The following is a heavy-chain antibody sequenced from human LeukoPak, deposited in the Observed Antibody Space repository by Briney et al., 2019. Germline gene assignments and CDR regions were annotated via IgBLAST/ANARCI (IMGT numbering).Heavy chain of an antibody. J-gene: IGHJ6*03. CDR1: GFTFSSYE. CDR3: ITADTDRAELRLQYYYYYMDV. CDR2: IRYDGSNK. Sequence: GGSLRLSCAASGFTFSSYEMNWVRQAPGKGLEWVAFIRYDGSNKYYADSVKGRFTISRDNSKNTLYLQMKSLKTEDTAVYYCITADTDRAELRLQYYYYYMDVWGKGTTVTVSS. V-gene: IGHV3-30*02. D-gene: IGHD5-18*01.